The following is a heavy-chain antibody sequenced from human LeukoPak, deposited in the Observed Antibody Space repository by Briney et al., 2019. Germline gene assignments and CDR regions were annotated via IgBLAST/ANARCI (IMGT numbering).Heavy chain of an antibody. CDR2: INPNSGGT. CDR3: VKQLGYCSDGSCYFDF. V-gene: IGHV1-2*02. CDR1: GYTFTGYY. Sequence: ASVKVSCKASGYTFTGYYMHWVRQAPGQGLEWMGWINPNSGGTNYAQKFQGRVTMTRDTSISTAYMELSRLRSDDTAVYYCVKQLGYCSDGSCYFDFWGQGSLVTVSS. D-gene: IGHD2-15*01. J-gene: IGHJ4*02.